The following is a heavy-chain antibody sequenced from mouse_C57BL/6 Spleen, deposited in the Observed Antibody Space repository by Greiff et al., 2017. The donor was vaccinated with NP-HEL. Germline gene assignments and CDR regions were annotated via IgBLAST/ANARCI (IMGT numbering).Heavy chain of an antibody. J-gene: IGHJ1*03. CDR1: GFSFNTYA. CDR2: IRSKSNNYAT. Sequence: EVKLVESGGGLVQPKGSLKLSCAASGFSFNTYAMNWVRQAPGKGLEWVARIRSKSNNYATYYADSVKDRFTISRDDSESMLYLQMNNLKTEDTAMYYCVRQGYYGPWDFDVWGTGTTVTVSS. V-gene: IGHV10-1*01. CDR3: VRQGYYGPWDFDV. D-gene: IGHD1-2*01.